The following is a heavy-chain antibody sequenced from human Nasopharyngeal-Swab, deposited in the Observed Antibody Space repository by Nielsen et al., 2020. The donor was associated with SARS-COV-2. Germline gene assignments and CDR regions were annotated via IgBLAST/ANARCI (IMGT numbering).Heavy chain of an antibody. CDR1: GGSFSGYY. D-gene: IGHD3-22*01. V-gene: IGHV4-59*08. J-gene: IGHJ4*02. CDR3: ARHGDYYDSSGYLYYFDY. CDR2: IYYSGST. Sequence: SETLSLTCAVYGGSFSGYYWSWIRQPPGKGLEWIGYIYYSGSTNYNPSLKSRVTISVDTSKNQFSLKLSSVTAADTAVYYCARHGDYYDSSGYLYYFDYWGQGTLVTVSS.